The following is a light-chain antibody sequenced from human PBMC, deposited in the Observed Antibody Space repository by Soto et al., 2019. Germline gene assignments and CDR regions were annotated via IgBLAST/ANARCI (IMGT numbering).Light chain of an antibody. CDR1: DSNIGSTA. CDR2: SSN. J-gene: IGLJ3*02. Sequence: QPVLTQPPSVSATPGQGVILSCSGGDSNIGSTAVNWYQQLPGTAPRLLIYSSNQRPSGVPDRISGSKSGTSASLAISGLQSEDEADYYCAAWDDVLHVWLFGGGTKLTVL. CDR3: AAWDDVLHVWL. V-gene: IGLV1-44*01.